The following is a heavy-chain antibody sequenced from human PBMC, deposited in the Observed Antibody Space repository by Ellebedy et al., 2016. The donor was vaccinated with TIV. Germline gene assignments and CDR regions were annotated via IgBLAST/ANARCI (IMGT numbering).Heavy chain of an antibody. J-gene: IGHJ4*02. CDR3: ARTAYRYCSSTSCYMSDY. Sequence: GESLKISCAASGFTFSSYGMHWVRQAPGKGLEWVAVIWYDGSNKYYADSVKGRFTISRDNSKNTLYLQMNSLRAEDTAVYYCARTAYRYCSSTSCYMSDYWGQGTLVTVSS. D-gene: IGHD2-2*02. V-gene: IGHV3-33*01. CDR2: IWYDGSNK. CDR1: GFTFSSYG.